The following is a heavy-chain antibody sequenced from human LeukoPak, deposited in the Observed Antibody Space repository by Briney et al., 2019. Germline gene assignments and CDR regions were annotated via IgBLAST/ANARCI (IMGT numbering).Heavy chain of an antibody. J-gene: IGHJ4*02. D-gene: IGHD2-2*01. CDR3: AREYGYCSSTSCYPYFDY. V-gene: IGHV1-18*01. Sequence: ASVKVSCKASGYTFTSYGISWVRRAPGQGLEWMGWISAYNGNTNYAQKLQGRVTMTTDTSTSTAYMELRSLRSDDTAVYYCAREYGYCSSTSCYPYFDYWGQGTLVTVSS. CDR2: ISAYNGNT. CDR1: GYTFTSYG.